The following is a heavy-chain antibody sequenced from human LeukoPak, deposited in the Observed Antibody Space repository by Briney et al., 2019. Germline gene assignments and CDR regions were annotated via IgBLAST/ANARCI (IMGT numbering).Heavy chain of an antibody. J-gene: IGHJ4*02. CDR1: GGSISSYY. V-gene: IGHV4-34*01. Sequence: SETLSLTCTVSGGSISSYYWSWIRQPPGKGLEWIGEINHSGSTNYNPSLKSRVTISVDTSKNQFSLKLSSVTAADTAVYYCARDLKYYFDYWGQGTLVTVSS. CDR3: ARDLKYYFDY. CDR2: INHSGST.